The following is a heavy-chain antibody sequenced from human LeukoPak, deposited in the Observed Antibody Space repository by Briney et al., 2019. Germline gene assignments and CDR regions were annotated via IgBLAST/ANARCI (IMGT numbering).Heavy chain of an antibody. CDR3: AKDLGVVVPAARWDAFDI. CDR1: GFTFSSYA. CDR2: ISGSGGST. D-gene: IGHD2-2*01. J-gene: IGHJ3*02. V-gene: IGHV3-23*01. Sequence: PGGSLRLSCAASGFTFSSYAMSWVRQAPGKGLEWVSAISGSGGSTYYADSVKGRFTISRDNSKNTLYLQVNSLRAEDTAVYYCAKDLGVVVPAARWDAFDIWGQGTMVTVSS.